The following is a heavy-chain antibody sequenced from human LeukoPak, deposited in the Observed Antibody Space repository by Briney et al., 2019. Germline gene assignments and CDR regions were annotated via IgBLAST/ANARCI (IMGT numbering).Heavy chain of an antibody. V-gene: IGHV3-23*01. CDR1: GFTFSSSA. Sequence: GGSLRLSCAASGFTFSSSAMSWVRQAPGKGLEWVSVISASGGSTYYADSVKGRFTISRDNSKNTLYLQMNSLRAEDTAVYYCAKDQGAVEELFDYWGQGTLVTVSS. J-gene: IGHJ4*02. CDR2: ISASGGST. CDR3: AKDQGAVEELFDY. D-gene: IGHD6-19*01.